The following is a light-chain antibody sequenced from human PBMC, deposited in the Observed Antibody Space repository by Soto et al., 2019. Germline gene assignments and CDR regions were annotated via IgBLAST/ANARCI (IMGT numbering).Light chain of an antibody. CDR1: QSVSSN. CDR3: QQYNNWTPWT. Sequence: EIVMTQSPATLSVSPGERATLSCRASQSVSSNLAWYQQKPGQAPRLLIYGASTRATGIPARFSGSGSGTEFTLTISSLKSEDFAVHYCQQYNNWTPWTFGQGTKVDSK. J-gene: IGKJ1*01. V-gene: IGKV3-15*01. CDR2: GAS.